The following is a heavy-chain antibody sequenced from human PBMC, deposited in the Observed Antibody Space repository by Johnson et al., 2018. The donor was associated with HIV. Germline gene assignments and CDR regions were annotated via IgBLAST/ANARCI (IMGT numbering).Heavy chain of an antibody. CDR1: GFTFSSYA. V-gene: IGHV3-7*05. Sequence: VQLVESGGGVVQPGRSLRLSCAASGFTFSSYAMSWVRQAPGKGLEWVANIKQDGSEKYYVDSVKGRFTISRDNAKNSLYLQMNSLRAEDTALYYCAKERGFYYYDSSGSGAFDIWGQGTMVTVSS. J-gene: IGHJ3*02. CDR3: AKERGFYYYDSSGSGAFDI. CDR2: IKQDGSEK. D-gene: IGHD3-22*01.